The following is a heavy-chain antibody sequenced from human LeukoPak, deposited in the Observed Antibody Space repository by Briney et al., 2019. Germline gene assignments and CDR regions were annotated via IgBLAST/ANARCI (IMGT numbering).Heavy chain of an antibody. J-gene: IGHJ4*02. D-gene: IGHD6-19*01. CDR1: GFTLSSYW. CDR3: AEEIASVAGFDY. CDR2: INSDGSST. Sequence: GGSLRLSCAASGFTLSSYWMHWVRQAPGKGLVWVSRINSDGSSTSYADSVKGRFTISRDNAKNTLYLQMNSLRAEDTAVYYCAEEIASVAGFDYWGQGTLVTVSS. V-gene: IGHV3-74*01.